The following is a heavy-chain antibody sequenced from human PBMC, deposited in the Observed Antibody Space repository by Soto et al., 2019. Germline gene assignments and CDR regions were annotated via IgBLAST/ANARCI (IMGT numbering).Heavy chain of an antibody. Sequence: SVKVSCKASGGTFSSYAISWVRQAPGQGLEWMGGIIPIFGTANYAQKFQGRVTITADESTSTAYMELSSLRSEDTAVYYCASEYSSSSANVFEHYYYYYGMDVWGQGTTVTVSS. D-gene: IGHD6-6*01. V-gene: IGHV1-69*13. J-gene: IGHJ6*02. CDR2: IIPIFGTA. CDR3: ASEYSSSSANVFEHYYYYYGMDV. CDR1: GGTFSSYA.